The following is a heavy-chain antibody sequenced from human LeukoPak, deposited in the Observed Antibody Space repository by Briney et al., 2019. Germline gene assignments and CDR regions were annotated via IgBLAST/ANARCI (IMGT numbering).Heavy chain of an antibody. Sequence: GGSLRLSCAASGFTFSSYAMSWVRQAPGRGLEWVSAISGSGGSTYYADSVKGRFTISRDNSKNTLYLQMNSLRAEDTAVYYCAKDTKGYYYDSSGYLTFDYWGQGTLVTVSS. CDR2: ISGSGGST. D-gene: IGHD3-22*01. CDR3: AKDTKGYYYDSSGYLTFDY. V-gene: IGHV3-23*01. J-gene: IGHJ4*02. CDR1: GFTFSSYA.